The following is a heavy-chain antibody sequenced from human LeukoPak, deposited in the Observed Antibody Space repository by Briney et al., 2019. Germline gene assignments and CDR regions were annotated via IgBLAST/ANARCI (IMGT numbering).Heavy chain of an antibody. CDR1: GYTFTGYY. D-gene: IGHD6-19*01. Sequence: GASVKVSCKASGYTFTGYYMHWVRQAPGQGLEWMGRINPNSGSTNYAQKFQGRVTMTRDTSISTAYMELSRLRSDDTAVYYCAREYSSGWAFDYWGQGTLVTVSS. V-gene: IGHV1-2*06. CDR2: INPNSGST. J-gene: IGHJ4*02. CDR3: AREYSSGWAFDY.